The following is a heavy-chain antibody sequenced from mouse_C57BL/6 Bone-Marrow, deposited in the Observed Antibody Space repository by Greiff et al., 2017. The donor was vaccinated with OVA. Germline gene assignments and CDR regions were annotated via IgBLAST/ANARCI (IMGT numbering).Heavy chain of an antibody. V-gene: IGHV1-55*01. CDR1: GYTFTSCW. D-gene: IGHD1-1*01. Sequence: QVQLQQPGAELVKPGASVKMSCKASGYTFTSCWITWVKQRPGQGLEWIGDIYPGSGSTNYNEKFKSKATLTVDTSSSTAYMQLSSLTSEDSAVYYCARGGYYGSFMRGFDYWGQGTTLTVSS. CDR2: IYPGSGST. CDR3: ARGGYYGSFMRGFDY. J-gene: IGHJ2*01.